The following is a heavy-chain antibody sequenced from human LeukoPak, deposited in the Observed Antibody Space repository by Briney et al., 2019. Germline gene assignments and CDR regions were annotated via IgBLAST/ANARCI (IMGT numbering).Heavy chain of an antibody. CDR2: ISYDGSNK. V-gene: IGHV3-30*04. Sequence: GRSLRLSCAASGFTFSNYAMHWVRQAPGKGLEWVALISYDGSNKFYADSVKGRFTISRDNAQNSLYLQINSLRAEDTAVYYCAREKGTLIRAMAFEMWGQGTMVTVSS. CDR3: AREKGTLIRAMAFEM. J-gene: IGHJ3*02. D-gene: IGHD3-10*01. CDR1: GFTFSNYA.